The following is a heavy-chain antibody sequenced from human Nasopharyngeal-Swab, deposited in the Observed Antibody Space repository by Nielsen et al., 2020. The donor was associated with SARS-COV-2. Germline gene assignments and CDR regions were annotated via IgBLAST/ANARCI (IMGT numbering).Heavy chain of an antibody. J-gene: IGHJ6*02. CDR2: ISYDGSNS. CDR1: GFVFSAYD. Sequence: GESLKFSCAASGFVFSAYDMHGVRQAHGKGREWVEVISYDGSNSYYADSVRGRFTISRDNSKNTVFLQMNSLRPEDTAMFFCAGGAADSVMGMVYYGMDVWGQGTTVLVSS. D-gene: IGHD5-18*01. CDR3: AGGAADSVMGMVYYGMDV. V-gene: IGHV3-30*03.